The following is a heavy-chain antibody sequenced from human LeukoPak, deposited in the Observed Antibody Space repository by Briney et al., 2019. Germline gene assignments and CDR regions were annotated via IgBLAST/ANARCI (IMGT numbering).Heavy chain of an antibody. Sequence: GGSLRLSCAASGFTFSSYSMNWVRQAPGKGLEWVSYISSSSSTIYYADSVKGRFTISRDNAKNSLYLQMNSLRAEDTAVYYCARVGREDGYNIWGQGTMVTVSS. CDR1: GFTFSSYS. CDR2: ISSSSSTI. CDR3: ARVGREDGYNI. D-gene: IGHD5-24*01. J-gene: IGHJ3*02. V-gene: IGHV3-48*01.